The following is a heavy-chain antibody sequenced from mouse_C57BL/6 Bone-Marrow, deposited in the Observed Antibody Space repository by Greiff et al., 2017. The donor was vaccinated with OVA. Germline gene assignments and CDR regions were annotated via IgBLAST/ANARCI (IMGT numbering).Heavy chain of an antibody. CDR2: IWGDGST. D-gene: IGHD4-1*01. J-gene: IGHJ1*03. CDR1: GFSLTSYG. CDR3: AITGTHWYFDV. Sequence: VKLVESGPGLVAPSQSLSITCTVSGFSLTSYGVSWVRQPPGKGLEWLGVIWGDGSTNYHSALISRRSISKDNSKSQVFLKLNSLQTDDTATYYCAITGTHWYFDVWGTGTTVTVSS. V-gene: IGHV2-3*01.